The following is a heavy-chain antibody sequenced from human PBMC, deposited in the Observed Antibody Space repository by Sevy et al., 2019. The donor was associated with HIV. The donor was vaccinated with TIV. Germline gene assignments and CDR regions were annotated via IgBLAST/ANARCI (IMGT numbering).Heavy chain of an antibody. Sequence: ASVKVSCKASGYTFTGYYMHWVRQAPGQGLEWMGWINPNSGGTNYAQRFQGRVTMTRDTSISTAYMELSRLRSDDTAVYYCARVFRNPVGAFDIWGQGTMVTVSS. CDR1: GYTFTGYY. D-gene: IGHD1-26*01. V-gene: IGHV1-2*02. J-gene: IGHJ3*02. CDR2: INPNSGGT. CDR3: ARVFRNPVGAFDI.